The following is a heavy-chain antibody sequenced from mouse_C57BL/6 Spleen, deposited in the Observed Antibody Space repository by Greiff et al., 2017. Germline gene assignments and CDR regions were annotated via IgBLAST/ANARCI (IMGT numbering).Heavy chain of an antibody. V-gene: IGHV5-16*01. CDR1: GFTFSDYY. CDR3: AREEGSLLRDGYFDV. CDR2: INYDGSST. Sequence: EVKLLESEGGLVQPGSSMKLSCTASGFTFSDYYMAWVRQVPEKGLEWVANINYDGSSTYYLDSLKSRFIISRDNAKNILYLQMSSLKSEDTATYYWAREEGSLLRDGYFDVWGTGTTVTVSS. J-gene: IGHJ1*03. D-gene: IGHD2-1*01.